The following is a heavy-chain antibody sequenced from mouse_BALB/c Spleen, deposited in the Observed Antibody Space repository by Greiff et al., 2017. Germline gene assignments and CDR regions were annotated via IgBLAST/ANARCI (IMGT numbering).Heavy chain of an antibody. CDR3: ARGDYDVLYAMDY. CDR2: INPYNGAT. Sequence: EVQLQQSGPELVKPGASVKMSCKASGYSFTGYYMHWVKQSHVKSLEWIGRINPYNGATSYNQNFKDKASLTVDKSSSTAYMELHSLTSEDSAVYYCARGDYDVLYAMDYWGQGTSVTVSS. CDR1: GYSFTGYY. D-gene: IGHD2-4*01. V-gene: IGHV1-31*01. J-gene: IGHJ4*01.